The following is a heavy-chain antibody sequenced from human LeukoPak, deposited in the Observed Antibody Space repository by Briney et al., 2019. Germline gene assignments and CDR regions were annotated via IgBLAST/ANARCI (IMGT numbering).Heavy chain of an antibody. D-gene: IGHD3-10*01. V-gene: IGHV3-74*01. J-gene: IGHJ5*02. CDR3: SRDLRFGGFDP. Sequence: GGSLRLSCVASGLPIADFAMHWVRQAPGKGLEWVSRTNSDGSFTNYADSVKGRFTISRDNAKNTLYLQMNSLRAEDTALYYCSRDLRFGGFDPWGQGTLVTVSS. CDR2: TNSDGSFT. CDR1: GLPIADFA.